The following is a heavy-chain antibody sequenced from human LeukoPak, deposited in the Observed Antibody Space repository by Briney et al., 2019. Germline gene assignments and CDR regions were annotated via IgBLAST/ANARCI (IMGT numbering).Heavy chain of an antibody. CDR3: AKDLWQQLVGSDY. D-gene: IGHD6-13*01. J-gene: IGHJ4*02. CDR1: GFTFSSYG. Sequence: GGSLRLSCAASGFTFSSYGMHWVRQAPGKGLEWVAVISYDGSNKYYADSVKGRFTISRDNSKNTLYLQMNSLRAEDTAVYYCAKDLWQQLVGSDYWGQGTLVTVSS. V-gene: IGHV3-30*18. CDR2: ISYDGSNK.